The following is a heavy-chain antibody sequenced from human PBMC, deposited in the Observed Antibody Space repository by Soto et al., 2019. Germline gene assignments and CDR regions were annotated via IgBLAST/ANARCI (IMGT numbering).Heavy chain of an antibody. V-gene: IGHV1-3*05. D-gene: IGHD3-16*01. CDR2: INPGNGDT. Sequence: QVELVQSGAEEKKPGASVKVSCKASGYTFTTYSIHWVRQAPGQRLEWMGWINPGNGDTKYSQKFQGRVTITRDTSASTDYMELSCLRPEVTAVYYCARNPLYCYGILEYWGQGTLVSVAA. CDR3: ARNPLYCYGILEY. CDR1: GYTFTTYS. J-gene: IGHJ4*02.